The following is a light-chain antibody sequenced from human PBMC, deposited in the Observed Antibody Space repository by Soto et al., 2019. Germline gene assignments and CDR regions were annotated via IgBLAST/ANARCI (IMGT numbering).Light chain of an antibody. CDR1: SSNIGAGYD. V-gene: IGLV1-40*01. Sequence: QSVLTQPPSVSGAPGQRVTISCTGSSSNIGAGYDVHWYQQLPGTAPKLLIYGNSNRPSGVPDRFSGSKSGTSASLAITRLQAEDEADYYCQSYDSSLWVFGGGTQLTVL. CDR3: QSYDSSLWV. J-gene: IGLJ3*02. CDR2: GNS.